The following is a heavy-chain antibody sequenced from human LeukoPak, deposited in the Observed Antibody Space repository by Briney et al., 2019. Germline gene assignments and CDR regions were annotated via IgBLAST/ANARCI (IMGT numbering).Heavy chain of an antibody. J-gene: IGHJ4*02. CDR3: ARADCTSSSCYNNFDY. CDR1: GFTFSSYA. Sequence: PGGSLRLSCAASGFTFSSYAMSWVRQAPGKGLEWVSAISGSGGSTYYADSVKGRFTISRDNSKNTLYLQMNSLRSDDTAVYYCARADCTSSSCYNNFDYWGQGTLVTVSA. V-gene: IGHV3-23*01. D-gene: IGHD2-2*02. CDR2: ISGSGGST.